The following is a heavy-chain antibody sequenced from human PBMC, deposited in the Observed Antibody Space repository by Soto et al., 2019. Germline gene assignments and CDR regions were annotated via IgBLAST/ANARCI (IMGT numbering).Heavy chain of an antibody. CDR1: GGSISSGGYY. V-gene: IGHV4-31*03. CDR3: ARDRGLQGWLDP. D-gene: IGHD4-17*01. J-gene: IGHJ5*02. Sequence: SVTLSLTCTVSGGSISSGGYYWSCIRQHPGKGLEWIGYIYYSGSTYYNPSLKSRVTISVDTYKNQFSLKLSSVTAADTAVYYCARDRGLQGWLDPWGQGTLVTVSS. CDR2: IYYSGST.